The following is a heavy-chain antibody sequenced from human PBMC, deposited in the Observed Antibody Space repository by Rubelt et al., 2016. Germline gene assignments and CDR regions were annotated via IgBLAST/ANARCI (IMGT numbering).Heavy chain of an antibody. D-gene: IGHD1-26*01. V-gene: IGHV1-69*04. Sequence: QVQLVQSGAEVKKPGSSVKVSCKASGGTFSSYAISWVRQAPGQGLKWMGRIIPFLGIANYARTFQGRVTITADKSTSAAVMERGGLRSEDTAVYYCASDLVGWFDPWGQGTLVTVSS. J-gene: IGHJ5*02. CDR1: GGTFSSYA. CDR2: IIPFLGIA. CDR3: ASDLVGWFDP.